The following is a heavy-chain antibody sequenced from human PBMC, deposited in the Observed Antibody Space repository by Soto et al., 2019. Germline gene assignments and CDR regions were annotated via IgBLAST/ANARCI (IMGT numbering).Heavy chain of an antibody. CDR1: GFSLSTSGVG. D-gene: IGHD3-10*01. V-gene: IGHV2-5*01. CDR2: LYWNDDK. CDR3: ARRSTLNYPFFYY. J-gene: IGHJ4*02. Sequence: QITLKESGPTLVKPTQPLTLTCTFSGFSLSTSGVGVGWIRQPPGKALEWLALLYWNDDKRYSPSLRSRLTITKDTSKNQVVLTMTNMDPMDTHTYFCARRSTLNYPFFYYWGQGTLATASA.